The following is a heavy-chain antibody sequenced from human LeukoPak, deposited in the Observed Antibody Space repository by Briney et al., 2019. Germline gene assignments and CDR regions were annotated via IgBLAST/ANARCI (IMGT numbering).Heavy chain of an antibody. CDR2: INPNSGGT. Sequence: ASVRVSCKASGYTFTGYYMHWVRQAPGQGLQWVGWINPNSGGTNYAQKFQGRVTMTRDTSISTAYMELSRLRSDDTAVYYCARGSPDTWETYFDYWGQGTLVTVSS. J-gene: IGHJ4*02. CDR3: ARGSPDTWETYFDY. D-gene: IGHD1-26*01. V-gene: IGHV1-2*02. CDR1: GYTFTGYY.